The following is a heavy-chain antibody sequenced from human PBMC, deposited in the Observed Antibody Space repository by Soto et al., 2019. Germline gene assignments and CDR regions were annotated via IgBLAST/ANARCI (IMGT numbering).Heavy chain of an antibody. Sequence: QVQLVQSGAEVKKPGSSVKVSCKASGGTFSSYAISWVRQAPGQGLEWMGGIIPIFATADYAQKFQGRVTITVDESTSTAYMELSSLRSEDTAVYYCARSITGTVIYYYGMDVWGQGTTVTVSS. V-gene: IGHV1-69*12. CDR3: ARSITGTVIYYYGMDV. D-gene: IGHD1-20*01. CDR2: IIPIFATA. CDR1: GGTFSSYA. J-gene: IGHJ6*02.